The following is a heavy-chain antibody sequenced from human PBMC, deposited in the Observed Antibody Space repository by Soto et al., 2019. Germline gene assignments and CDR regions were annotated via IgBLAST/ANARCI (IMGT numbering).Heavy chain of an antibody. D-gene: IGHD2-15*01. V-gene: IGHV3-30-3*01. Sequence: GGSLRLSCAASGFAFRSYAIHWGREAPGKGLEWVAVISYDGSNKYYADSVKGRFTISRDNSKNTLYLQMNSLRAEDTAVYYCARDCSGGSCFDYWGQGTLVTVSS. CDR2: ISYDGSNK. CDR1: GFAFRSYA. J-gene: IGHJ4*02. CDR3: ARDCSGGSCFDY.